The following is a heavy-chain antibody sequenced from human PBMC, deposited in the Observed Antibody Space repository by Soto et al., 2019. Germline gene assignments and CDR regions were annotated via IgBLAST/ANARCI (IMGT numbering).Heavy chain of an antibody. V-gene: IGHV3-21*01. CDR2: ISSSSSYI. J-gene: IGHJ3*02. CDR3: GRVPYDSDAFDI. D-gene: IGHD3-22*01. Sequence: EVQLVESGGGLVKPGGSLRLSCAASGFTFSSYSMNWVRQAPGKGLEWVSSISSSSSYIYYADSVKGRFTISRDNAKNSLYLQMNRLRAEDTAVYYCGRVPYDSDAFDIWGQGTMVTVSS. CDR1: GFTFSSYS.